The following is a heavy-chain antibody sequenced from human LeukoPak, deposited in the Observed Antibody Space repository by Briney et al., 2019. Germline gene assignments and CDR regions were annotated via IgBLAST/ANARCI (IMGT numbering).Heavy chain of an antibody. V-gene: IGHV3-30-3*01. CDR3: ARDCCGQWYYFDS. D-gene: IGHD6-19*01. CDR2: ISYDRNSK. CDR1: GFTFTTYT. Sequence: GRSLRLSCAASGFTFTTYTMHWVRQAPGKGLEWVAVISYDRNSKSCADSVKGRFTVSRDNSKSTLYLQMNSLTTEDTAVYYCARDCCGQWYYFDSWGQGTLVTVSS. J-gene: IGHJ4*02.